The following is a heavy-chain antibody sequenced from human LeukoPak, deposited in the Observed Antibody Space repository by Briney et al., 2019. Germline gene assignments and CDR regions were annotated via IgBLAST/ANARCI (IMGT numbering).Heavy chain of an antibody. CDR3: ARRRISYDSIGYNY. Sequence: SETLSLTCTVSGGSISSSSYYWGWIRQPPGKGLEWIGSIYYSGSTYYNPSLKSRVTISVDTSKNQFSLKLSSVTAADTAVYYCARRRISYDSIGYNYWGQGTLVTVSS. J-gene: IGHJ4*02. V-gene: IGHV4-39*01. CDR2: IYYSGST. CDR1: GGSISSSSYY. D-gene: IGHD3-22*01.